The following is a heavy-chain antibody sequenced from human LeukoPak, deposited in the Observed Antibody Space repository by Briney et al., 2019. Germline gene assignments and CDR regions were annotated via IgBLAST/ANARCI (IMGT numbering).Heavy chain of an antibody. CDR3: ARGKYGDY. D-gene: IGHD2-2*01. V-gene: IGHV3-21*01. CDR1: GFTFNRYN. J-gene: IGHJ4*02. CDR2: ISTSSSYI. Sequence: GGSLRLSCAASGFTFNRYNMNWVRRAPGKGLEWVSSISTSSSYIYYADSVRGRFTISRDNAKNSLYLQMNSPRAEDTAVYYCARGKYGDYWGQGTLVTVSS.